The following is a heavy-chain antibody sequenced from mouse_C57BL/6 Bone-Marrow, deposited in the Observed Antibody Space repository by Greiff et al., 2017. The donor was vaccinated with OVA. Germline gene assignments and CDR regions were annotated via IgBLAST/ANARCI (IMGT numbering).Heavy chain of an antibody. CDR1: GYSITSGYY. Sequence: EVQLQQSGPGLVKPSQSLSLTCSVTGYSITSGYYWNWIRQFPGNKLEWMGYISYDGSNNYNPSLKNRISITRGTSKNQFFLKLNSVTTEDTATYYCAFSFDYWGQGTTLTVSS. J-gene: IGHJ2*01. CDR3: AFSFDY. CDR2: ISYDGSN. V-gene: IGHV3-6*01.